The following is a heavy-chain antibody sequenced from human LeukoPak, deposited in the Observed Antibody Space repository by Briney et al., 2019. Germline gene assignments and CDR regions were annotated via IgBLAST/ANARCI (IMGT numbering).Heavy chain of an antibody. V-gene: IGHV3-48*01. J-gene: IGHJ4*02. D-gene: IGHD1-26*01. CDR3: VRDRLTCLSYVCHY. Sequence: GGSLRLSCAASGFTFSNYSMNWVRQAPGKGLEWVSYISGKRSTIDYADSVRGRFTISRDNAKNSMYLQMNRLRAEDTAVYYCVRDRLTCLSYVCHYWGQGTLVTVSS. CDR2: ISGKRSTI. CDR1: GFTFSNYS.